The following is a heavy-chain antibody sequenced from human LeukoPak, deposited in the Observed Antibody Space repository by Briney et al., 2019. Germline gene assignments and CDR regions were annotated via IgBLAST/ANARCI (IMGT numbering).Heavy chain of an antibody. CDR2: IYTSGST. J-gene: IGHJ6*03. CDR1: GGSISSYY. CDR3: ARTHYGSYYYYMDV. V-gene: IGHV4-4*07. D-gene: IGHD4-17*01. Sequence: SETLSLTCTVSGGSISSYYWSWIRQPAGKGLEWIGRIYTSGSTNYNPSLKSRVTISVDTSKNQFSLKLSSVTAADTAVYYCARTHYGSYYYYMDVWGKGTTVTISS.